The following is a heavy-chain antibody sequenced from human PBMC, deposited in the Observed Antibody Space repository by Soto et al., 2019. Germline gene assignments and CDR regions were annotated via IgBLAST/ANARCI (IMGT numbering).Heavy chain of an antibody. J-gene: IGHJ6*02. D-gene: IGHD3-10*01. CDR3: TSSPLDGGYYYYGMDV. CDR2: IRSKANSYAT. Sequence: LRLSCAASGFTFSGSAMHWVRQASGKGLEWVGRIRSKANSYATAYAASVKGRFTISRDDSKNTAYLQMNSLKTEDTAVYYCTSSPLDGGYYYYGMDVWGQGTTVTVSS. V-gene: IGHV3-73*01. CDR1: GFTFSGSA.